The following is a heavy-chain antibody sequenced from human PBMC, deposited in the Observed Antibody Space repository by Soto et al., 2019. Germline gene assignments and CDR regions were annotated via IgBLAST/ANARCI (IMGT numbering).Heavy chain of an antibody. CDR3: ARGAAAAGRAFDI. V-gene: IGHV4-31*03. J-gene: IGHJ3*02. Sequence: SETLYLTCTVSGTSISSGGYYWSWIRQHPRKGLEWIGYIYYSGNTYYNPSLKSRVTMSVHTSKNQFSLKLSSVTTADPAVYNCARGAAAAGRAFDIWGQGTMVTVSS. CDR1: GTSISSGGYY. D-gene: IGHD6-13*01. CDR2: IYYSGNT.